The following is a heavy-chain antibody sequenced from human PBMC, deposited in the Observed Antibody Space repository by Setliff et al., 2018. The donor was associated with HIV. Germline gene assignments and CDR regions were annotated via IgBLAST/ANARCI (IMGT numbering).Heavy chain of an antibody. CDR3: ARVIAVAGTMGYYLDS. V-gene: IGHV3-7*01. D-gene: IGHD6-19*01. J-gene: IGHJ4*02. CDR2: IEKDGSEK. CDR1: GFSVSTYW. Sequence: GGSLRLSCAASGFSVSTYWMNWVRQAPGKGLEWVANIEKDGSEKYYVDSVKGRFTFSRDNAKNSLSLQMNSLRVEDAAVYFCARVIAVAGTMGYYLDSWGQGTLVTVSS.